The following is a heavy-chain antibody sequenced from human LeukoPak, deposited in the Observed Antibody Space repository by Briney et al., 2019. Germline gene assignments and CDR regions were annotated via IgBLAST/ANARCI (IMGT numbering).Heavy chain of an antibody. V-gene: IGHV4-59*08. Sequence: SETLSLTCTVSGGSISSYYWSWIRQPPGKGLEWIGYIYYSGSTNYNPSLKSRVTISVDTSKNQFSLKLSSVTAADTAVYYCARLKQGVPPRFDYWGQGTLVTVSS. D-gene: IGHD3-16*01. CDR1: GGSISSYY. CDR3: ARLKQGVPPRFDY. J-gene: IGHJ4*02. CDR2: IYYSGST.